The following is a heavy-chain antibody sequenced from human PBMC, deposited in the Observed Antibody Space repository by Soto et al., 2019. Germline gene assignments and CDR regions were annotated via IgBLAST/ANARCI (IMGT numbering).Heavy chain of an antibody. CDR2: IYPGDSDT. Sequence: PGESLKISCQGSGYSFIDYWIGWVRQMPGKGLEWMGVIYPGDSDTRYSPSFQGQVTISADKSISTAYLQWSSLKASDTAMYYCARHMHPRITMVRGMKCGMDVWGQGTTVTVSS. CDR1: GYSFIDYW. D-gene: IGHD3-10*01. J-gene: IGHJ6*02. CDR3: ARHMHPRITMVRGMKCGMDV. V-gene: IGHV5-51*01.